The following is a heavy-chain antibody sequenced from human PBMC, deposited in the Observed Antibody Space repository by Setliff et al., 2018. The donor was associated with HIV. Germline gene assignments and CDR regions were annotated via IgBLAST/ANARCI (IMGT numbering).Heavy chain of an antibody. D-gene: IGHD2-8*01. V-gene: IGHV4-34*01. Sequence: SETLSLTCAVYGGSFSGYYWSWIRQPPGKGLEWIWEINHSGSTNYNPSLKSRVTISVDTSMDQFSLKVNSVTAADTAMYFCARESPDGLDYWGQGTLVTVPQ. CDR3: ARESPDGLDY. CDR1: GGSFSGYY. CDR2: INHSGST. J-gene: IGHJ4*02.